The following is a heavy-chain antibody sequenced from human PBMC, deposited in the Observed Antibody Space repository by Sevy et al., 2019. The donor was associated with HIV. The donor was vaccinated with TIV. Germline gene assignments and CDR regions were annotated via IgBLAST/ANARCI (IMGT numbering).Heavy chain of an antibody. CDR3: ANAYSGSYSHSYLDALDV. Sequence: GGSLRLSCIGSGFSFSYYGIHWVRQSPGKGLDWVALISHDGINEYYADSVKGRFTISRENSKNTVYLEMNSLRNEDTAIYFGANAYSGSYSHSYLDALDVWGQGTTVTVSS. V-gene: IGHV3-30*18. CDR2: ISHDGINE. D-gene: IGHD1-26*01. CDR1: GFSFSYYG. J-gene: IGHJ6*02.